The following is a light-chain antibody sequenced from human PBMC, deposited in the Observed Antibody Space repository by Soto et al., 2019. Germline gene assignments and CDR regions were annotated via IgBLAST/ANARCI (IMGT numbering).Light chain of an antibody. J-gene: IGLJ2*01. Sequence: QSALTQPASVSGSPGQSITISCTGTSGDVGGYNYVSWYQQRPGKAPKLMIYEVSNRPSGVSNRFSGSKSGNTASLTISGLQAEDEADYYCSSYTSSSTLVFGGGTKLTVL. V-gene: IGLV2-14*01. CDR3: SSYTSSSTLV. CDR2: EVS. CDR1: SGDVGGYNY.